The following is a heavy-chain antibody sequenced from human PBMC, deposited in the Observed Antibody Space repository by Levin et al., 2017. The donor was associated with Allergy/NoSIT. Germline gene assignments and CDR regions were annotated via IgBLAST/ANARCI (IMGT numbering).Heavy chain of an antibody. V-gene: IGHV5-51*01. D-gene: IGHD3-22*01. Sequence: RGESLKISCKGSGYSFTNYWIGWVRQMPGKGLEWMGIIYPGDSDSRYSPSFQGQVTISADKSISSAYLQWSSLKASDTAIYYCARLFRYYSDSSDYHFDLWGQGTLVTVSS. CDR3: ARLFRYYSDSSDYHFDL. CDR2: IYPGDSDS. CDR1: GYSFTNYW. J-gene: IGHJ4*02.